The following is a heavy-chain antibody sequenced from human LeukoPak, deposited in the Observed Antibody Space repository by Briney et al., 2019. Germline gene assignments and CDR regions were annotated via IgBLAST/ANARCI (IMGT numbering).Heavy chain of an antibody. CDR2: IVVGSGNT. CDR3: AASIVVVPASYYYYGMDV. D-gene: IGHD2-2*01. Sequence: SVKVSCKASGFTFTSSAVQWVRQARGQRLEWIGWIVVGSGNTNYAQKFQERVTITRDMPTSTAYMELSSLRSEDTAVYYCAASIVVVPASYYYYGMDVWGQGTTVTVSS. V-gene: IGHV1-58*01. CDR1: GFTFTSSA. J-gene: IGHJ6*02.